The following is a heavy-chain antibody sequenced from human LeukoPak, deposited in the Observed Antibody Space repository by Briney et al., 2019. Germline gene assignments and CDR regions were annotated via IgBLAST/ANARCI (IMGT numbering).Heavy chain of an antibody. J-gene: IGHJ4*02. V-gene: IGHV3-21*06. CDR3: VRDVGAVRGEVYFDY. D-gene: IGHD3-10*01. Sequence: GGSLRLSCAASGFTFSTVAMHWVRLSPGKGLEWVSSITGSGPYMLYADSVKHRFTISRDNTKNLLYLEMNSLRAEDTAMYFCVRDVGAVRGEVYFDYWGQGTLVTVSS. CDR1: GFTFSTVA. CDR2: ITGSGPYM.